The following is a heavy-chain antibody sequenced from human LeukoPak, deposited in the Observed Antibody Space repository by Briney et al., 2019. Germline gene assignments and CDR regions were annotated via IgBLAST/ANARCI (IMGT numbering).Heavy chain of an antibody. CDR2: ISSSSSYI. V-gene: IGHV3-21*01. CDR1: GFTFSSYS. CDR3: ARDPGGAGAFDI. J-gene: IGHJ3*02. Sequence: GGSLRLSCAASGFTFSSYSMNWVRQAPGKVLEWVSSISSSSSYIYYADSVKGRFTISRDNAKNSLYLQMNSLRAEDTAVYYCARDPGGAGAFDIWGQGTMVTVSS. D-gene: IGHD3-10*01.